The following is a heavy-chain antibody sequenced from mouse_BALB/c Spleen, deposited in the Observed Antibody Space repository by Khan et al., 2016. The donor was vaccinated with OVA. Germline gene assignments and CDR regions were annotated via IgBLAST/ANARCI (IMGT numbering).Heavy chain of an antibody. Sequence: EVKLVESGGGLVKPGGSLKFSCAASGSTFSNYAMSWVRQTPEKRLEWVASISSGGSTYYPDSVKGRFTISRDNARNILYLQMSSLRSEDTAMYYCARDYWFTYWGQGTLVTVSA. CDR3: ARDYWFTY. V-gene: IGHV5-6-5*01. CDR1: GSTFSNYA. J-gene: IGHJ3*01. CDR2: ISSGGST.